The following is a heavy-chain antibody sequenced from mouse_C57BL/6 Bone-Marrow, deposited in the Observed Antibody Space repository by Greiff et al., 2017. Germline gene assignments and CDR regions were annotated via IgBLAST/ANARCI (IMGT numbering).Heavy chain of an antibody. Sequence: QVQPQQPGAELVKPGASVKMSCKASGYTFTSHWITWVKQRPGQGLEWIGEIYPGSGSTNYNEKFKSKATLTVDTSSSTAYMQLSSLTSEDSAVYYCARSIYYYPLVDYWGQGTTLTVSS. CDR1: GYTFTSHW. CDR2: IYPGSGST. CDR3: ARSIYYYPLVDY. J-gene: IGHJ2*01. V-gene: IGHV1-55*01. D-gene: IGHD1-1*01.